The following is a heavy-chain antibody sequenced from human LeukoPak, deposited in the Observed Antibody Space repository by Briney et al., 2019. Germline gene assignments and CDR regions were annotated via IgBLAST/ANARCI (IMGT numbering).Heavy chain of an antibody. CDR2: INPNSGGT. CDR3: AGEPVVLVPAAIFNWFDP. CDR1: GYTFTGYY. V-gene: IGHV1-2*02. D-gene: IGHD2-2*01. Sequence: GASVKVSCKASGYTFTGYYIHWVRQAPGQGLEWMGWINPNSGGTNYAQKFQGRVTMTRDTSISTAYMELSRLRSDDTAVYYCAGEPVVLVPAAIFNWFDPWGQGTLVTVSS. J-gene: IGHJ5*02.